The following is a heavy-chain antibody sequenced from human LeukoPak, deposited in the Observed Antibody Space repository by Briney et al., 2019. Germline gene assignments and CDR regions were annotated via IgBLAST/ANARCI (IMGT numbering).Heavy chain of an antibody. V-gene: IGHV4-30-4*01. D-gene: IGHD3-22*01. Sequence: PSETLSLTCTVSGGSISSGDYYWSWIRQPPGKGLEWIGYIYYSGSTYYNPSLKSRVTISVDTSENQFSLKLSSVTAADTAVYYCARRPMYHYDSRTAFAFDPWGQGTLVTVSS. CDR2: IYYSGST. J-gene: IGHJ5*02. CDR3: ARRPMYHYDSRTAFAFDP. CDR1: GGSISSGDYY.